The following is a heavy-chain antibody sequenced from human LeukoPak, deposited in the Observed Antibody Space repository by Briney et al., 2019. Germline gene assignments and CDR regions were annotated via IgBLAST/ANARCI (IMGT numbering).Heavy chain of an antibody. J-gene: IGHJ4*02. V-gene: IGHV2-5*02. D-gene: IGHD3-10*01. CDR1: GFSLSTSGVG. CDR2: IYWDDDK. Sequence: SGPTLVNPTQTLTLTCTFSGFSLSTSGVGVGWIRQPPGKALEWLALIYWDDDKRYSPSLKSRLTITKDTSKNQVVLTMTNMDPVDTATYYCAHSGGNYGSGGSYYFDYWGQGTLVTVSS. CDR3: AHSGGNYGSGGSYYFDY.